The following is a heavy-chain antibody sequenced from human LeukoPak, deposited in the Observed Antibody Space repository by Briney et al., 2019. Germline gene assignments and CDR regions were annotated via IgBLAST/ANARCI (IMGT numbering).Heavy chain of an antibody. D-gene: IGHD4-17*01. V-gene: IGHV4-34*01. CDR1: GGSFSGYY. CDR2: INHSGST. Sequence: SETLSLTCAVYGGSFSGYYWSWIRQPPGKGPEWIGEINHSGSTNYNPSLKSRVTISVDMSKNQFSLKLSSVTAADTAVYYCASDYGDFDDAFDIWGQGTMVTVSS. CDR3: ASDYGDFDDAFDI. J-gene: IGHJ3*02.